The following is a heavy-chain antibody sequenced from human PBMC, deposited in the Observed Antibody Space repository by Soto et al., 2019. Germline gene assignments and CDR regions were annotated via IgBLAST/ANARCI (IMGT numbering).Heavy chain of an antibody. CDR1: GFTFSSYA. CDR3: AKDLGLRFPYYYYGMDV. V-gene: IGHV3-23*01. CDR2: ISGSGGST. J-gene: IGHJ6*02. Sequence: GGSLRLSCAASGFTFSSYAMSWVRQAPGKGLEWVSAISGSGGSTYYADSVKGRFTISRDNSKNTLYLQMNSLRAEDTAVYYCAKDLGLRFPYYYYGMDVWGQGTTVTVSS. D-gene: IGHD3-3*01.